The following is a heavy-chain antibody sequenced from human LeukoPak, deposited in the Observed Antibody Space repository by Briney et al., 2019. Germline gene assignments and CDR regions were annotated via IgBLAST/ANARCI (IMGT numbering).Heavy chain of an antibody. D-gene: IGHD1/OR15-1a*01. Sequence: PGGSLRLSCAASGFIVSSNYMSWVRQAPGKGLEWVSVIYSGGSTYYADSVKGRFTISRDNSKNTLYLQMNSLSAEDTAVYYCARDRGWNILDSWGQGTLATVSS. CDR2: IYSGGST. CDR1: GFIVSSNY. V-gene: IGHV3-53*01. CDR3: ARDRGWNILDS. J-gene: IGHJ4*02.